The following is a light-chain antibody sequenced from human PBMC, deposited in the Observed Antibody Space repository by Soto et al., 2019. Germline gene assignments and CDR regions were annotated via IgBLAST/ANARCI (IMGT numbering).Light chain of an antibody. CDR3: HQYGTFPIT. Sequence: EIVLTQSTGTLSFSSGDRATLSFRASQSVTSNYLAWYQQKPGQAPRLLISGASSRAAGISDKFSGSGSGTDFTLTISRLEPEDFAVYFCHQYGTFPITFGQGTRLE. CDR1: QSVTSNY. V-gene: IGKV3-20*01. CDR2: GAS. J-gene: IGKJ5*01.